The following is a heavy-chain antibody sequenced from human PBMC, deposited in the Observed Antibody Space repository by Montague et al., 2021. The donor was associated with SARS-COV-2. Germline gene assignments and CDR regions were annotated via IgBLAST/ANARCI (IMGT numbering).Heavy chain of an antibody. Sequence: SETLSLTCTVSGGCISSSSYYWGWIRQPPGKGLEWIGSIYYSGSTYYNPSLKSRVTISVDTSKNQFSLKLSSVTAADTAVYYCARVGRQQLVRLSGMDVWGQGTTVPVSS. V-gene: IGHV4-39*07. CDR2: IYYSGST. CDR1: GGCISSSSYY. CDR3: ARVGRQQLVRLSGMDV. D-gene: IGHD6-13*01. J-gene: IGHJ6*02.